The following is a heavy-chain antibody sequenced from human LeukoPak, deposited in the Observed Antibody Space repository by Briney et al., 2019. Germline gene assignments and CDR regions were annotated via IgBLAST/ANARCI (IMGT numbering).Heavy chain of an antibody. V-gene: IGHV4-34*01. Sequence: PSETLSLTCAVYGGSFSGYYWSWVRQPPGKGLEWIGEINHSGSTNYNPSLKSRVTISVDTSKNQFSLKLSSVTAADTAVYYCARGLWAGIQLPYYYYMDVWGKGTTVTVSS. D-gene: IGHD5-18*01. CDR1: GGSFSGYY. CDR3: ARGLWAGIQLPYYYYMDV. J-gene: IGHJ6*03. CDR2: INHSGST.